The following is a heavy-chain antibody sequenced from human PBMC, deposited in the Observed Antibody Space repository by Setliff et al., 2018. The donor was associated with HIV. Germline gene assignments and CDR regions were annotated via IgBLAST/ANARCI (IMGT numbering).Heavy chain of an antibody. D-gene: IGHD6-19*01. CDR2: TDRDASGT. J-gene: IGHJ6*03. CDR1: GFTFDDYG. V-gene: IGHV3-20*04. CDR3: VKGKRSDSTSGWGYYLDA. Sequence: PGGSLRLSCAASGFTFDDYGMSWVRQAPGKGLEWVSRTDRDASGTTYADSVKGRFTISRDNAKNSLYLEMNSLRPEASAFYYCVKGKRSDSTSGWGYYLDAWGKGTTVTVSS.